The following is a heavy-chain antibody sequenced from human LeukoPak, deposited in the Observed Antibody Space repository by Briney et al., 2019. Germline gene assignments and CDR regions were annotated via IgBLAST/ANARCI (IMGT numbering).Heavy chain of an antibody. D-gene: IGHD5-12*01. CDR2: IYTSGST. CDR1: GGSLSSGSYY. CDR3: ARGYSGYDSFFDY. V-gene: IGHV4-61*02. J-gene: IGHJ4*02. Sequence: SETLSLTCTVSGGSLSSGSYYWSWIRQPAGKGLEWIGRIYTSGSTNYNPSLKSRVTISVDTSKNQFSLKLSSVTAADTAVYYCARGYSGYDSFFDYWGQGTLVTVSS.